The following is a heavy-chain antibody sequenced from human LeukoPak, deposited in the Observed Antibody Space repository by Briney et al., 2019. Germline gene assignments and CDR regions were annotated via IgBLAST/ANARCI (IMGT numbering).Heavy chain of an antibody. CDR2: IFHTGRT. Sequence: SETLSLTCKVSGYSIGRDYYWAWLRQPPGKGLEWIGSIFHTGRTVYNPSYESRLTISMDTSKNEFFLRLNSVTAADTAVYFCARDGGYPTTDEGFDPWGLGTLVTVSS. CDR1: GYSIGRDYY. J-gene: IGHJ5*02. CDR3: ARDGGYPTTDEGFDP. V-gene: IGHV4-38-2*02. D-gene: IGHD5-12*01.